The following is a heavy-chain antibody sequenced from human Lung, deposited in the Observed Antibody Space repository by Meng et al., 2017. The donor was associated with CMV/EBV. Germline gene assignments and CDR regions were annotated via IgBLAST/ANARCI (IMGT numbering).Heavy chain of an antibody. CDR1: GGSSSSINW. CDR3: ASFPPPGKQWLVTDY. V-gene: IGHV4-4*02. D-gene: IGHD6-19*01. Sequence: GQLQGTVPGVVKPSGTLSLTCAVSGGSSSSINWWSWVLQPPGKGLEWIGEIYHSGSTNYNPSLKSRVTISVDKSKNQFSLKLSSVTAADTAVHYCASFPPPGKQWLVTDYWGQGTLVTVSS. J-gene: IGHJ4*02. CDR2: IYHSGST.